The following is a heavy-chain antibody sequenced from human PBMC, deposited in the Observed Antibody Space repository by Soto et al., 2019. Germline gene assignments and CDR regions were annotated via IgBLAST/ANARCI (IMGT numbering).Heavy chain of an antibody. Sequence: GGSLRLSCAVSGFSFGNYWMSWVRQAPGKGLEWLASIKEDGSERYYLDSVKGRFTISRDNAKDSLSLHMNSLRGEDTAFYYCARDVGPVTIFGEALSGYFDFWGQGTLVTVSS. CDR3: ARDVGPVTIFGEALSGYFDF. CDR1: GFSFGNYW. D-gene: IGHD3-3*01. V-gene: IGHV3-7*03. CDR2: IKEDGSER. J-gene: IGHJ4*02.